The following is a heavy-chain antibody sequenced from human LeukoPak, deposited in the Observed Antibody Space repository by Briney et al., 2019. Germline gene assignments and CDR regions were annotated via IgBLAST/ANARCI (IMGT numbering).Heavy chain of an antibody. CDR2: ISAYNGNT. J-gene: IGHJ4*02. CDR3: ARVRTTGAARLPWVDY. CDR1: GYTFTSYG. D-gene: IGHD6-6*01. Sequence: ASVKVSCKASGYTFTSYGISWVRQAPGQGLEWMGWISAYNGNTNYAQKLQGRVTMTTDTSTSTAYMELRSLRSDDTAVYYCARVRTTGAARLPWVDYWGQGTLVTVSS. V-gene: IGHV1-18*01.